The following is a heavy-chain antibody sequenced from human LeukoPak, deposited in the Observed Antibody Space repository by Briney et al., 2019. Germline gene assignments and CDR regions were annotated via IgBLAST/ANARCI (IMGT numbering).Heavy chain of an antibody. J-gene: IGHJ5*02. Sequence: PSETLSLTCTVSGDSISSSSHYWSWIRQPPGKGLEWIGEINHSGSTNYNPSLKSRVTISVDTSKNQFSLKLSSVTAADTAVYYCASLPRGYRLRFDPWGQGTLVTVSS. CDR2: INHSGST. CDR3: ASLPRGYRLRFDP. CDR1: GDSISSSSHY. V-gene: IGHV4-39*07. D-gene: IGHD5-12*01.